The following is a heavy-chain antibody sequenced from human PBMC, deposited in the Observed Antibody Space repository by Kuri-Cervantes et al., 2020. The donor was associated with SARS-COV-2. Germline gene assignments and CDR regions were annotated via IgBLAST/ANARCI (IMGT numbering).Heavy chain of an antibody. CDR3: ARGPVAARPYYYYGMDV. Sequence: GSLRLSCTVSGGSISSSSYYWGWIRQPPGKGLEWIGSIYYSGSTNYNPSLKSRVTISVDTSKNQFSLKLSSVTAADTAVYYCARGPVAARPYYYYGMDVWDQGTMVTV. D-gene: IGHD6-6*01. J-gene: IGHJ6*02. CDR1: GGSISSSSYY. CDR2: IYYSGST. V-gene: IGHV4-39*07.